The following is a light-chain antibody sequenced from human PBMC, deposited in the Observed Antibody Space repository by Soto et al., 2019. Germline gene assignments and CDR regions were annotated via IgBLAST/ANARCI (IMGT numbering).Light chain of an antibody. V-gene: IGKV3-11*01. CDR1: QCVSSY. J-gene: IGKJ1*01. Sequence: EIVLTQSPATLSLSPGERATLSCRASQCVSSYLAWYQQKPGQAPRLLIYDASNRATGIPARFSGSGSGTDFTLTISSLVPEDFAVYYCQQRSNWPRTFGQGTKVAMK. CDR3: QQRSNWPRT. CDR2: DAS.